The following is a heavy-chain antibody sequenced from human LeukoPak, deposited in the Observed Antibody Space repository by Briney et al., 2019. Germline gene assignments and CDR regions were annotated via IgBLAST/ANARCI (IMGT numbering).Heavy chain of an antibody. V-gene: IGHV4-59*01. J-gene: IGHJ4*02. CDR3: VRDTIFGAVMTYYFDY. Sequence: SETLSLTCTVSGGSISSYYWSWIRQPPGKGLEWIGYIYYSGSTNYNPSLKSRVTISVDTSKNQFSLKLSSVTAADTAVYYCVRDTIFGAVMTYYFDYWGQGTLVTVSS. CDR1: GGSISSYY. CDR2: IYYSGST. D-gene: IGHD3-3*01.